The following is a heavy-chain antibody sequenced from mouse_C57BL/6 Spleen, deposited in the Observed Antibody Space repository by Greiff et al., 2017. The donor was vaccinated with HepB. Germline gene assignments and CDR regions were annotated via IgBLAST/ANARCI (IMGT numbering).Heavy chain of an antibody. J-gene: IGHJ1*03. CDR3: ARLGYYGSSHYWYFDV. D-gene: IGHD1-1*01. V-gene: IGHV1-22*01. CDR2: INPNNGGT. CDR1: GYTFTDYN. Sequence: EVQLQQSGPELVKPGASVKMSCKASGYTFTDYNMHWVKQSHGKSLEWIGYINPNNGGTSYNQKFKGKATLTVNKSSSTAYMELRSLTSEDSAVYYCARLGYYGSSHYWYFDVWGTGTTVTVSS.